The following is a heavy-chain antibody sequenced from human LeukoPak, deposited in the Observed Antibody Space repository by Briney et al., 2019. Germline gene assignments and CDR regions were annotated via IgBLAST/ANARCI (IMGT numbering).Heavy chain of an antibody. D-gene: IGHD1-1*01. J-gene: IGHJ6*02. CDR1: GFTFSDYY. Sequence: GGSLRLFCAASGFTFSDYYMSWIRQAPGKGLEWLSYISSSGTTIYYADSVKARFTISRDNAKNSLYLQMNSLTAEDTAIYYCARDPIGNDYGMDVWGQGTTVSVS. V-gene: IGHV3-11*01. CDR3: ARDPIGNDYGMDV. CDR2: ISSSGTTI.